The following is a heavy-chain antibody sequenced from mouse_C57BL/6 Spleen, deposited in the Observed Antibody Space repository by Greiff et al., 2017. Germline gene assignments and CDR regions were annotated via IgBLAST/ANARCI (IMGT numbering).Heavy chain of an antibody. CDR1: GYTFTSYW. V-gene: IGHV1-53*01. CDR2: INPSNGGT. Sequence: VQLVESGTELVKPGASVKLSCKASGYTFTSYWMHWVKQRPGQGLEWIGNINPSNGGTNYNEKFKSKATLTVDKSSSTAYMQLSSLTSEDSAVYYCARSFYGNYYAMDYWGQGTSVTVSS. J-gene: IGHJ4*01. D-gene: IGHD2-1*01. CDR3: ARSFYGNYYAMDY.